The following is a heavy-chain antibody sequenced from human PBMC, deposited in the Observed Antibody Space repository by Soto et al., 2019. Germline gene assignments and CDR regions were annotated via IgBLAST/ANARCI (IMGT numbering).Heavy chain of an antibody. J-gene: IGHJ6*04. CDR3: VRKKPIMITFGGVLAPRTYYSYHGMDF. CDR2: INHGGSS. CDR1: GGSFSGYY. Sequence: SETLSLTRAVYGGSFSGYYWSWIRQPPGKGPEWTGEINHGGSSNYNPFLKNRVTISGATSKNQPSRKLGSVPAADTAVYYCVRKKPIMITFGGVLAPRTYYSYHGMDFWGKGSTVTSSS. D-gene: IGHD3-16*02. V-gene: IGHV4-34*01.